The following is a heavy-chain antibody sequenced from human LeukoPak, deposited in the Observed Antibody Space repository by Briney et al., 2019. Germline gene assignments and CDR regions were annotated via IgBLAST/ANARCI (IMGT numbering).Heavy chain of an antibody. V-gene: IGHV1-69*13. CDR3: AGSPYSSGFAYYFDY. CDR2: IIPIFGTA. Sequence: SVKVSCKASGGTFSSYAISWVRQAPGQGLEWMGGIIPIFGTANYAQKFQGRVTITADESTSTAYMELSSLRSEDTAVYYCAGSPYSSGFAYYFDYWGQGTLVTVSS. D-gene: IGHD6-19*01. CDR1: GGTFSSYA. J-gene: IGHJ4*02.